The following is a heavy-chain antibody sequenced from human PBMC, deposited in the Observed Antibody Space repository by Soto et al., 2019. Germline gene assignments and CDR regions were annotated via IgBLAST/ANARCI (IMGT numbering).Heavy chain of an antibody. Sequence: GSRSLSCAAAGFNLSSYGMLWVRQAPGKGLEWVAVISYDGSNKYYADSVKGRFAISRDNSKNTLYLQMNSLRDEDTAVYYCAKDGQDRTYYDFWSGFLKWGQGTLVIGSS. CDR3: AKDGQDRTYYDFWSGFLK. J-gene: IGHJ4*02. CDR2: ISYDGSNK. D-gene: IGHD3-3*01. CDR1: GFNLSSYG. V-gene: IGHV3-30*18.